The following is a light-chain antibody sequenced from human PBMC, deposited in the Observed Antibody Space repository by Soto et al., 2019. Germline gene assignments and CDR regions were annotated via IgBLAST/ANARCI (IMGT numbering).Light chain of an antibody. Sequence: QSVLTQPPSASGTPGQRVTISCSGSSSNIGGNYVSWYQQLPGTAPKLLIYKNNQRPSGVPDRFSGSKSGTSASLAISGLQSEDEADYYCAAWDDSLSGVVFGGGTKLTVL. CDR3: AAWDDSLSGVV. CDR2: KNN. CDR1: SSNIGGNY. J-gene: IGLJ2*01. V-gene: IGLV1-47*01.